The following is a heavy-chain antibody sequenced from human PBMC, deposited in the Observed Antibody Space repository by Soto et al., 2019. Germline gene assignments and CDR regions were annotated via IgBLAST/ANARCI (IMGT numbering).Heavy chain of an antibody. CDR3: AKGVGYSDRGYDY. J-gene: IGHJ4*02. CDR1: GFTFTSYA. CDR2: SSGSGGST. D-gene: IGHD5-12*01. V-gene: IGHV3-23*01. Sequence: EVQLLESGGGLVQPGGSLRLSCAASGFTFTSYALSWVRQAPGKGLEWVSGSSGSGGSTYYADSVKGRFTISRDKSKNTLYLQINSLRGEDTAVYYCAKGVGYSDRGYDYWGQGTLVTVSS.